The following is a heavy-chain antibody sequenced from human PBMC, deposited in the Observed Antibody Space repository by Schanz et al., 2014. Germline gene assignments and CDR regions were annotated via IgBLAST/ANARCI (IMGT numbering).Heavy chain of an antibody. D-gene: IGHD1-1*01. CDR2: IYSGGST. J-gene: IGHJ3*02. CDR1: GFTFSDYA. Sequence: EVQLEESGGGLVQPGGSLRVSCAATGFTFSDYAMSWVRQAPGKGLEWVSVIYSGGSTYYADSVKGRFTISRDNSKNTLYLQMNSLRAEDTAVYYCARDRWDWNNAFDIWGQGTMVTVSS. V-gene: IGHV3-66*01. CDR3: ARDRWDWNNAFDI.